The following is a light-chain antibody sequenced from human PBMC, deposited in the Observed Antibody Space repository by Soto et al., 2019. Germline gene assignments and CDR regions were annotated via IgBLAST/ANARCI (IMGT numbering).Light chain of an antibody. Sequence: QSALTQPPSASAPPGQGVTISCSGSSSNVGTNPVTWYQQLSGTAPKLLIYTGNFRSSGVPERFSGSKSGTSASLAISGLQSDDEADYYCAAWDDSLKGYVFGTGTKLTVL. CDR2: TGN. V-gene: IGLV1-44*01. CDR3: AAWDDSLKGYV. J-gene: IGLJ1*01. CDR1: SSNVGTNP.